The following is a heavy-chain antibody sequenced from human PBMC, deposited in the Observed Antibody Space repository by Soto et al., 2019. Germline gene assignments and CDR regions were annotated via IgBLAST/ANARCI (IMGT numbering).Heavy chain of an antibody. CDR3: ATSVNSAMAFDY. CDR1: GYTFTHCY. Sequence: GASVKVSCKESGYTFTHCYIHWVRQAPGQGLEWMGIINPNGGITTYAQKFRAGFTMTRDTSTSTVYLELSSLRSEDSAIYYCATSVNSAMAFDYWGQGTLVTVSS. J-gene: IGHJ4*02. V-gene: IGHV1-46*01. D-gene: IGHD5-18*01. CDR2: INPNGGIT.